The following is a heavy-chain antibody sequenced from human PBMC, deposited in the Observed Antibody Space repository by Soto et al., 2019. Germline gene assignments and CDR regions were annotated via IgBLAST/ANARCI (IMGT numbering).Heavy chain of an antibody. D-gene: IGHD2-2*01. CDR1: GGTFSSYA. Sequence: SVKFSCKASGGTFSSYAISWVRQAPGQGLEWMGGIIPIFGTANYAQKFQGRVTITADESMSTAYMELSSLRSEDTAVYYCARGVVNFPYDAFDIWGQGTMVTVSS. J-gene: IGHJ3*02. V-gene: IGHV1-69*13. CDR2: IIPIFGTA. CDR3: ARGVVNFPYDAFDI.